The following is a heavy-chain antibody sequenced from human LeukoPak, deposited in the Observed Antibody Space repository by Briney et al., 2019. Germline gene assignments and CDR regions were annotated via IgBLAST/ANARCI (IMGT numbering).Heavy chain of an antibody. D-gene: IGHD3-22*01. J-gene: IGHJ3*02. V-gene: IGHV1-2*02. CDR2: INPNSGGT. Sequence: ASVKVSCKASGYTFTGYYMHWVRQAPGQGLEWMGWINPNSGGTNYAQKFQGRVTMTRDTSTSTAYMELSRLRSDDTAVYYCARVRITMINDAFDIWGQGTMVTVSS. CDR3: ARVRITMINDAFDI. CDR1: GYTFTGYY.